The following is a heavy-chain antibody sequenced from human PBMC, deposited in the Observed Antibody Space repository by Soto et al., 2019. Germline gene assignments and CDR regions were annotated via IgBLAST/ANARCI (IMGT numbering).Heavy chain of an antibody. Sequence: GGSLRLSCAASGFTFSSYAMSWVRQAPGKGLEWVSAISGSGGSTYYADSVKGRFTISRDNSKNTLYLQMNSLRAEDTAVYYCAKIIWPAAMPDFYYGMDVWGQGTTVTVSS. CDR2: ISGSGGST. D-gene: IGHD2-2*01. CDR3: AKIIWPAAMPDFYYGMDV. CDR1: GFTFSSYA. V-gene: IGHV3-23*01. J-gene: IGHJ6*02.